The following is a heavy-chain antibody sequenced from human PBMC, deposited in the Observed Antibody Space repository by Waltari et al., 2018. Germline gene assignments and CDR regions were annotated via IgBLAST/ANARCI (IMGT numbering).Heavy chain of an antibody. CDR1: AFGLTRNY. D-gene: IGHD1-1*01. CDR3: ARLKQLVYYFDS. J-gene: IGHJ4*02. Sequence: EVQLVESGGGLIKPGGSLSLSCAVSAFGLTRNYLTWLRQAPGKGLEWVAVLYSGGGTYYTDSVKGRFTISRDNSNNTLDLQMTGLRADDTAVYFCARLKQLVYYFDSWGQGTQVTVSS. V-gene: IGHV3-53*01. CDR2: LYSGGGT.